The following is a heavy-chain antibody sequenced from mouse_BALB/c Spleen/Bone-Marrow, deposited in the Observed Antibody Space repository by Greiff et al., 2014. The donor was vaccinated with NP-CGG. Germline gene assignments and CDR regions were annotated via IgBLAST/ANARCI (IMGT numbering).Heavy chain of an antibody. D-gene: IGHD2-3*01. CDR3: ARWLLQYFDV. V-gene: IGHV1S81*02. CDR2: INPSNGRT. J-gene: IGHJ1*01. CDR1: GYTFTRYW. Sequence: QVQLKESGAELVKPGASVKLSCKASGYTFTRYWMHWVKQRPGQGLEWIGEINPSNGRTNYSEKFKSKATLTVDKSSNTAYMQLSSLTSEDSAVYYCARWLLQYFDVWGAGTTVTVSS.